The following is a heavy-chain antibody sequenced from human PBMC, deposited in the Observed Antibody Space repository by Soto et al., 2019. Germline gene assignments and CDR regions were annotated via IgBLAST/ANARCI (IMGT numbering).Heavy chain of an antibody. CDR3: VKDYLPGRMVTYYFDY. D-gene: IGHD2-21*02. J-gene: IGHJ4*02. CDR1: GFTFSSYA. CDR2: ISSNGGST. V-gene: IGHV3-64D*06. Sequence: GGSLRLSCSASGFTFSSYAMHWVRQAPGKGLEYVLAISSNGGSTYYADSVKGRFTISRDNSKNTLYLQMSSLRAEDTVVYYCVKDYLPGRMVTYYFDYWGQGTLVTVSS.